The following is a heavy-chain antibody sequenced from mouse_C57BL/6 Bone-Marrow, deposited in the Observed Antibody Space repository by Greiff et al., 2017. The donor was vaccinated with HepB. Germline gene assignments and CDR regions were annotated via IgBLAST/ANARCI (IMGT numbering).Heavy chain of an antibody. D-gene: IGHD1-1*01. CDR3: ARDYGSSLDY. J-gene: IGHJ2*01. CDR2: IHPNSGST. CDR1: GYTFTSYW. Sequence: QDQLQQPGAELVKPGASVKLSCKASGYTFTSYWMHWVKQRPGQGLEWIGMIHPNSGSTNYNEKFKSKATLTVDKSSSTAYMQLSSLTSEDSAVYYCARDYGSSLDYWGQGTTLTVSS. V-gene: IGHV1-64*01.